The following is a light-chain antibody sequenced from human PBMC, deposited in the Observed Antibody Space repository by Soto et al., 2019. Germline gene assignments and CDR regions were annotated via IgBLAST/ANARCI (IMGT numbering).Light chain of an antibody. CDR2: GAS. J-gene: IGKJ4*01. CDR3: QESYSPPCT. CDR1: QSIVRS. V-gene: IGKV1-39*01. Sequence: DIQMTQSPSSLSASIGDRVTITCRASQSIVRSFNRYQQKPEKAPLLLIYGASNLQNGDPPSFSGSGSGTDFTLTSSSLHPEDSATYYCQESYSPPCTFGGGTKLVIK.